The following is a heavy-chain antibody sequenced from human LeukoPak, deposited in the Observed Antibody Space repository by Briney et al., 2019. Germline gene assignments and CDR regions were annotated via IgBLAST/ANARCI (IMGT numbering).Heavy chain of an antibody. J-gene: IGHJ3*02. Sequence: GRSLRLSCAASGFTFSSYGMHWVRQAPGKGLEWVAVIWYDGSNKYYADSVKGRLTISRDDSKNTLYLQMNSLRAGDTAVYYCARDMGPLGYCSGGSCYANAFDIWGQGTMITVSS. CDR1: GFTFSSYG. V-gene: IGHV3-33*01. CDR2: IWYDGSNK. CDR3: ARDMGPLGYCSGGSCYANAFDI. D-gene: IGHD2-15*01.